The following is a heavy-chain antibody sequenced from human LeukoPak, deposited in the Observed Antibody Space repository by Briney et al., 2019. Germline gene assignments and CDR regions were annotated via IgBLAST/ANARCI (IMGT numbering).Heavy chain of an antibody. CDR3: ASVGNYHAFDI. D-gene: IGHD4-11*01. J-gene: IGHJ3*02. CDR2: IIPIFGTA. CDR1: GGTFSSYA. Sequence: SVKVSCKASGGTFSSYAISWVRQAPGQGLEWMGGIIPIFGTANYAQKFQGRVTITADKSTSTAYMELSSLRSEDTAVYYCASVGNYHAFDIWGQGTMVTVSS. V-gene: IGHV1-69*06.